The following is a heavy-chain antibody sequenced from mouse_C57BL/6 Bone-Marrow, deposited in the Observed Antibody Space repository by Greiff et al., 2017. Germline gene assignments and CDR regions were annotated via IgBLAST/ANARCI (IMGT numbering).Heavy chain of an antibody. CDR3: ARYGTGAMDY. V-gene: IGHV1-61*01. J-gene: IGHJ4*01. CDR2: IYPSDSET. Sequence: QVQLQQPGAELVRPGSSVKLSCKASGYTFTSYWMDWVKQRPGQGLEWIGNIYPSDSETHYNQKFKDKATLTIDKSTITAYMQLRSLTSEDSAVYYCARYGTGAMDYWGQGTSVTVSS. D-gene: IGHD1-1*01. CDR1: GYTFTSYW.